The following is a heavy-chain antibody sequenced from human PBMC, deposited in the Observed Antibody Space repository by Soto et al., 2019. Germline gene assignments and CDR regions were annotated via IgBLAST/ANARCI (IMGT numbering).Heavy chain of an antibody. CDR1: GFTFSSYA. Sequence: GGSLRLSCAASGFTFSSYAMSWVRHAPGKGLEWVSAISGSGGSTYYADSVKGRFTISRDNSKNTLYLQMNSLRAEDTAVYYCAKDQGDSYGSCDYWGQGTLVTVSS. CDR2: ISGSGGST. D-gene: IGHD5-18*01. CDR3: AKDQGDSYGSCDY. J-gene: IGHJ4*02. V-gene: IGHV3-23*01.